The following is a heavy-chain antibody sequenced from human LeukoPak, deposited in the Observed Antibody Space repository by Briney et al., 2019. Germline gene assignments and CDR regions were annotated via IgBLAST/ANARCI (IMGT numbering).Heavy chain of an antibody. CDR2: ISSSSSYI. J-gene: IGHJ4*02. V-gene: IGHV3-21*01. CDR1: GFTFSSYS. Sequence: GGSLRLSCAASGFTFSSYSMNWVRQAPGKGPEWVSSISSSSSYIYYADSVKGRFTISRDNAKNSLYLQMNSLRAEDTAVYYCARDWDGYFLTYWGQGTLVTVSS. CDR3: ARDWDGYFLTY. D-gene: IGHD5-24*01.